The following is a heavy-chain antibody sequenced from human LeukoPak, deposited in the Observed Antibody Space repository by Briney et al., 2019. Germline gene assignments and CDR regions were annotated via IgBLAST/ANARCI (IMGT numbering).Heavy chain of an antibody. Sequence: SETLSLTCTVSGGSISSYYWSWIRQPPGKGLEWIGYIYYSGSTNYNPSLKSRVTISVDTSKNQFSLKLSSVTAADTAVYYCAREGLGVDSSGYYYGYWGQGTLVTVSS. CDR1: GGSISSYY. D-gene: IGHD3-22*01. V-gene: IGHV4-59*12. CDR3: AREGLGVDSSGYYYGY. J-gene: IGHJ4*02. CDR2: IYYSGST.